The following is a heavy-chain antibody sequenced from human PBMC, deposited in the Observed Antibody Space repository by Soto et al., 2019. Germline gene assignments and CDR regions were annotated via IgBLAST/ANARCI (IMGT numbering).Heavy chain of an antibody. Sequence: SETLSLTCTVSGGSSNFYWSWIRQSPGKGLEWIGYMYHTGGANYNPSFRGRVTMSVDMSKNQASLRLASVTAADTAVYYCARSLEPSWFDPWGQGTLVTVSS. CDR3: ARSLEPSWFDP. J-gene: IGHJ5*02. V-gene: IGHV4-59*01. CDR2: MYHTGGA. CDR1: GGSSNFY.